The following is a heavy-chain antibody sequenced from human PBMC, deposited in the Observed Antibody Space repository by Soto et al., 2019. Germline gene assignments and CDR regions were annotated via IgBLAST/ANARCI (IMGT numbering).Heavy chain of an antibody. CDR3: ARGGSYDILTGYPYYGMDV. CDR1: GYTFTSYA. Sequence: ASVKVSCKASGYTFTSYAMHWVRQASGQRLEWMGWINAGNGNTKYSQKFQGGVTITRDTSASTAYMELSSLRSEDTAVYYCARGGSYDILTGYPYYGMDVWGQGTTVTVSS. J-gene: IGHJ6*02. V-gene: IGHV1-3*01. D-gene: IGHD3-9*01. CDR2: INAGNGNT.